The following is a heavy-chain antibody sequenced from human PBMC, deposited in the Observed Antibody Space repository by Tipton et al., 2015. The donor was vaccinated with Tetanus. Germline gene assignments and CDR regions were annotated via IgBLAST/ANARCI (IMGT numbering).Heavy chain of an antibody. Sequence: SLRLSCAASGFTSESHYMHWVRQTPGKGLLWISRINPDGRRTSYADSVKGRFTISRDNAKNTVYLQMNRLRAEDTAVYFCARRSLTNYGLDVWGQGAPVTVSS. J-gene: IGHJ6*02. CDR1: GFTSESHY. CDR2: INPDGRRT. D-gene: IGHD1-1*01. V-gene: IGHV3-74*01. CDR3: ARRSLTNYGLDV.